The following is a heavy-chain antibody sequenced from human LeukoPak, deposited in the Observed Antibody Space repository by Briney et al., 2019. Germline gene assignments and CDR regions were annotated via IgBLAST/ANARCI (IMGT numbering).Heavy chain of an antibody. CDR2: IRYDGSDK. CDR1: GFTFRSYD. Sequence: PGGSLRLSCAASGFTFRSYDIHWVCQAPGKGLEWVAFIRYDGSDKDYAESVRGRFTISRDNSKNTLYLHMNSLRAEDTAVFYCAKSAYVGRSGPDYFDYWGRGTLVTVTS. V-gene: IGHV3-30*02. CDR3: AKSAYVGRSGPDYFDY. J-gene: IGHJ4*02. D-gene: IGHD2-15*01.